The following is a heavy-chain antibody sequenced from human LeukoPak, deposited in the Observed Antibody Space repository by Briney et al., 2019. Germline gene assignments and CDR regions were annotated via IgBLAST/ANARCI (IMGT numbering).Heavy chain of an antibody. CDR2: IKSKTDGGTT. D-gene: IGHD1-1*01. J-gene: IGHJ4*02. V-gene: IGHV3-15*01. Sequence: PGGSLRLSCAASGFTFSNAWMSWVRQAPGKGLEWVGRIKSKTDGGTTDYAAPVKGRFTISRDDSKNTLYLQMNSLKTEDTAVYYCTTDSPGTTAVVDYWGQGTLVTVSS. CDR1: GFTFSNAW. CDR3: TTDSPGTTAVVDY.